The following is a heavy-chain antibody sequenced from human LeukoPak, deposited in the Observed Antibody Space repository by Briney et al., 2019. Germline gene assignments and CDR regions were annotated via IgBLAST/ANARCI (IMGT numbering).Heavy chain of an antibody. CDR1: GYTFTSYD. CDR3: ARGNPRGPLKFDP. CDR2: MNPNSGNT. Sequence: ASVTVSCTASGYTFTSYDINWVRQATGQGLEWMGWMNPNSGNTGYAQKFQGRVTITRDTSASTAYMELSSLRSEDTAVYYCARGNPRGPLKFDPWGQGTLVTVSS. V-gene: IGHV1-8*01. J-gene: IGHJ5*02.